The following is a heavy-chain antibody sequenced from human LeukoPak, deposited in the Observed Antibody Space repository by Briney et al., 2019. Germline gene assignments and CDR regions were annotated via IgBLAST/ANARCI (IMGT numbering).Heavy chain of an antibody. D-gene: IGHD3-22*01. Sequence: LPGGSLRLSCAASGFTFSSYGMHWVRQAPGKGLEWVAFIRYDGSNKYYADSVKGRFTISRDNSKNTLYLQMNSLRAEDTAVYYCAKDQYDSSGYGWFDPWGQGTLVTVSS. V-gene: IGHV3-30*02. J-gene: IGHJ5*02. CDR2: IRYDGSNK. CDR1: GFTFSSYG. CDR3: AKDQYDSSGYGWFDP.